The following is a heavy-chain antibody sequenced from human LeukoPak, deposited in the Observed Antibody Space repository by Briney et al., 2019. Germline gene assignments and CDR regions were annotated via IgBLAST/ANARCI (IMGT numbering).Heavy chain of an antibody. CDR3: ARALLRYFHYYYYGMDV. CDR1: GGSFSGYY. J-gene: IGHJ6*02. Sequence: PSETLSLTCAVYGGSFSGYYWSWIRQPPGKGLEWTAEVNHSGSTNYNPSLKSRVTISVDTSKNQFSLKLSSVTAADTAVYYCARALLRYFHYYYYGMDVWGQGTTVTVSS. V-gene: IGHV4-34*01. CDR2: VNHSGST. D-gene: IGHD3-9*01.